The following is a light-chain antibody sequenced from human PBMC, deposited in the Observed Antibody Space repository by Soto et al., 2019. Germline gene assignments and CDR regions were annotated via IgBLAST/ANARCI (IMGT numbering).Light chain of an antibody. J-gene: IGKJ1*01. Sequence: DMQMTQSHTTLSASVEARVTITCRASQSISSWLAWYQQKPGKAPKLLIYKASTLKSGVPSRFSGSGSGTEFTLTISSLQPDDFATYYCQHYNSYSEAFGQAPRWIS. CDR2: KAS. CDR1: QSISSW. V-gene: IGKV1-5*03. CDR3: QHYNSYSEA.